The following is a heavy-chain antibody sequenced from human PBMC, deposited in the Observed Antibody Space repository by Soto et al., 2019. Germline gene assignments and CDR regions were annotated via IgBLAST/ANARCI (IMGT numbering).Heavy chain of an antibody. CDR1: GYTFINYY. CDR2: IEPNDDYT. CDR3: AGVGVKRAKDFSSGDSNWFDT. D-gene: IGHD3-3*01. Sequence: QVQLVQSGAEVKKPGNSVKVSCKASGYTFINYYVYWVRQAPGQGLEWVGIIEPNDDYTFYAEKCQGSVTMSSDASTSTIFMEETRLTSVGMAIYFCAGVGVKRAKDFSSGDSNWFDTWGQGTLVTVSS. V-gene: IGHV1-46*01. J-gene: IGHJ5*02.